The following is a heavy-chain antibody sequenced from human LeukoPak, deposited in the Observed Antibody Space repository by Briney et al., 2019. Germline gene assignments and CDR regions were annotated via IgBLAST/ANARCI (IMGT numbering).Heavy chain of an antibody. Sequence: PGGSLRLPCAASGFTFSSYAMSWVRQAPGKGLEWVSTISGSGGSTYYADSVKGRFTISRDNSKNTLYLQMNSLRAEDTAVYYCAKGRRGYDSFDYWGQGTLVTVSS. J-gene: IGHJ4*02. D-gene: IGHD5-12*01. CDR1: GFTFSSYA. CDR3: AKGRRGYDSFDY. V-gene: IGHV3-23*01. CDR2: ISGSGGST.